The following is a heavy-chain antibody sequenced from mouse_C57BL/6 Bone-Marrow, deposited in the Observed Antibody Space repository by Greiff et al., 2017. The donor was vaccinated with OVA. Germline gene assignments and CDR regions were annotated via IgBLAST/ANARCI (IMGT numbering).Heavy chain of an antibody. Sequence: EVQLQQSGTVLARPGASVKMSCKTSGYTFTSYWMHWVKQRPGQGLEWIGAIYPGNSDTSYNQKFKGKAKLTAVTSASTAYMELSSLTNEDSAVYYFTRWRDGCDAMDYWGQGTSVTVSS. CDR1: GYTFTSYW. CDR3: TRWRDGCDAMDY. V-gene: IGHV1-5*01. CDR2: IYPGNSDT. J-gene: IGHJ4*01. D-gene: IGHD2-3*01.